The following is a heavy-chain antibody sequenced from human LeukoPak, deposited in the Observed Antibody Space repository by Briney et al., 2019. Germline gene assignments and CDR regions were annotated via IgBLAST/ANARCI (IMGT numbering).Heavy chain of an antibody. CDR1: GFTFSSYG. CDR3: ARDGTDSFDY. J-gene: IGHJ4*02. Sequence: GGSLRLSCAASGFTFSSYGMHWVRQAPGKGLEWVAVISYDGSNKYYADSVKGRFTISRDNSKNTLYLQMNSLRAEDTAVYYCARDGTDSFDYWGQGTLVTVSS. V-gene: IGHV3-30*03. CDR2: ISYDGSNK.